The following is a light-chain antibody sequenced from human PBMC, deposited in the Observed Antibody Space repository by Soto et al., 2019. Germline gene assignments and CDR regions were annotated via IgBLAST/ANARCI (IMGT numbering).Light chain of an antibody. CDR3: QQYATRPWT. CDR2: DAS. V-gene: IGKV3-20*01. J-gene: IGKJ1*01. Sequence: EIVLTQSPGTLSLSPGERATLSCRARQSVSGSYLAWYQQKPGQSPRLLIYDASSRATGIPDRFSGSGSGTDFTLTISRLEHEDFAVYYWQQYATRPWTFGQGTKVEIK. CDR1: QSVSGSY.